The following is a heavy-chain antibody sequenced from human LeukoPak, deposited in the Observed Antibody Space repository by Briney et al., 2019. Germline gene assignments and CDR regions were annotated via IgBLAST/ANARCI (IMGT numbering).Heavy chain of an antibody. J-gene: IGHJ4*02. Sequence: ASVKVSCKASGYTFTGNYMHWVRQAPGQGLEWMGWINPNSGGTNYAQKFQGRVTMTRDTSISTAYMELSRLKSDDTAVYYCARDGYYYDSSGYSYGFDYWGQGTLVTVSS. CDR3: ARDGYYYDSSGYSYGFDY. CDR2: INPNSGGT. CDR1: GYTFTGNY. V-gene: IGHV1-2*02. D-gene: IGHD3-22*01.